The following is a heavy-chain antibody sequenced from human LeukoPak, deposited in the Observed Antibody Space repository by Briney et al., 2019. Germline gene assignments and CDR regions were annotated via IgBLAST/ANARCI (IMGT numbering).Heavy chain of an antibody. CDR2: IIPILGIA. V-gene: IGHV1-69*04. D-gene: IGHD3-10*01. Sequence: ASVKVSCKASGGTFSSYAISWVRQAPGQGLEWMGRIIPILGIANYAQKFQGRVTITADKSTSTAYMELSSLRSEDTAVYYCARARSTMVRGVIKGMYFDYWGQGTLVTVSS. CDR3: ARARSTMVRGVIKGMYFDY. J-gene: IGHJ4*02. CDR1: GGTFSSYA.